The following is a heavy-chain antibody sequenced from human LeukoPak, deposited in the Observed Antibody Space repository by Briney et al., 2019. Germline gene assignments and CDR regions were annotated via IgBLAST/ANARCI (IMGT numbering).Heavy chain of an antibody. J-gene: IGHJ5*02. D-gene: IGHD2-15*01. V-gene: IGHV3-30-3*01. CDR3: VRDYCSGGSCYESKWFDP. CDR2: ISYDGNNK. Sequence: GGSLRLSCSASGFTFSSYSMHWVRQAPGKGLEWVAVISYDGNNKYDADSVKGRFTISRDNSKNTLFLQMNSLRAEDTAVYFCVRDYCSGGSCYESKWFDPWGQGTLVTVSS. CDR1: GFTFSSYS.